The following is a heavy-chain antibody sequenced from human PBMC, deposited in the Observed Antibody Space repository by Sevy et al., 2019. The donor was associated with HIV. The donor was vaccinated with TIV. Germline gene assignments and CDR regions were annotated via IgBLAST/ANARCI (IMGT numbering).Heavy chain of an antibody. V-gene: IGHV1-2*06. CDR1: GYIFSDYN. D-gene: IGHD3-3*01. CDR3: VREDINAPRTVLSFDI. Sequence: ASVKVSCKTTGYIFSDYNMLWVRQAPGQGLEWMALINPNSGVTIYAHNFRGRVSVTRDTSMSTAYMELSGLTSDDTAVYYCVREDINAPRTVLSFDIWGQGTMVTVSS. J-gene: IGHJ3*02. CDR2: INPNSGVT.